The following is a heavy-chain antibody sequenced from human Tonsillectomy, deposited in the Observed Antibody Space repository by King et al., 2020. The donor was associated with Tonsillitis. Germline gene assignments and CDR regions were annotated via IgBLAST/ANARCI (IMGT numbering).Heavy chain of an antibody. V-gene: IGHV1-69*01. Sequence: LVQSGAEVKKPGSSVMLSCKASGGTFDNYTINWVRQAPGQGLEWMGGIIPIFDTTNYAQSFQGRVTITADESTTTAYMELSSLRSEDTAVYYCARDSTSNAFDIWGRGTMVTVSS. J-gene: IGHJ3*02. CDR3: ARDSTSNAFDI. CDR2: IIPIFDTT. CDR1: GGTFDNYT.